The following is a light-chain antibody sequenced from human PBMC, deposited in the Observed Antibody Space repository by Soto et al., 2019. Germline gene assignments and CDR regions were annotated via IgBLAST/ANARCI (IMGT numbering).Light chain of an antibody. V-gene: IGKV3-20*01. CDR2: DAS. J-gene: IGKJ1*01. CDR3: QQYGCSPTT. CDR1: QNVSRNF. Sequence: IVLTLPPCALYLSPGEGATLSCRVSQNVSRNFLAWYQQRPGQAPRLLIYDASRRATGFPDRFSGSGSGTDFTLTISRLEAEDFAVYYCQQYGCSPTTFGQGTKVDIK.